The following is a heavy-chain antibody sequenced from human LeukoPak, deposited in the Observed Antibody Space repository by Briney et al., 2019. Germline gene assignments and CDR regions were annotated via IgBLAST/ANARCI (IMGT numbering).Heavy chain of an antibody. D-gene: IGHD2-21*01. Sequence: PSESLSLTCAVYGRSFSGYYWSWIRQPPRGGLWWIGEINLSGSTNYNPSLKSRVPISVATSKNQYSLKLSSVTAGDTAVYYCASGIKGDNWGQGTLVTVSS. V-gene: IGHV4-34*01. CDR2: INLSGST. J-gene: IGHJ4*02. CDR1: GRSFSGYY. CDR3: ASGIKGDN.